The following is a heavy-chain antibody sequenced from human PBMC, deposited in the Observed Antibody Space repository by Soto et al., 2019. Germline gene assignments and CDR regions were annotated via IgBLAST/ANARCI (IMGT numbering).Heavy chain of an antibody. CDR3: ARGDYSSGWHALDY. J-gene: IGHJ4*02. V-gene: IGHV1-18*01. CDR2: ISGYNGNT. Sequence: QVQLVQSGAEVKKPGASVKVSCKASGYTFTSYGISWVRQAPGQGLEWMGWISGYNGNTNYAQKLQGRVTMTTDTATSTAYMELRCLRSDDTAGYYCARGDYSSGWHALDYWGQGTLVTVSS. D-gene: IGHD6-19*01. CDR1: GYTFTSYG.